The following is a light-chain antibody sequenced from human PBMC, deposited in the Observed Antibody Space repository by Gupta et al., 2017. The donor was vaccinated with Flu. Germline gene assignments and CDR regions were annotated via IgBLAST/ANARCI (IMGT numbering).Light chain of an antibody. CDR2: WAS. V-gene: IGKV4-1*01. CDR1: QSPLYSSNNRKY. J-gene: IGKJ1*01. CDR3: QQYYSTPVA. Sequence: DIVMTLSLDSLAVSLGDRATITCKSSQSPLYSSNNRKYLTWYQQKPGKPPKLLIYWASTRESGVPDRLSGSGSGTDFTLTISSLQAEDVAVYDCQQYYSTPVAFGQETKVEIK.